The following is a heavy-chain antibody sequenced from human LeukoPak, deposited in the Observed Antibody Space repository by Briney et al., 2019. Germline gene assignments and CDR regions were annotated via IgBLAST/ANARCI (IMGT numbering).Heavy chain of an antibody. Sequence: GGSLRLSCAASGFTFSSYAMSWVRQAPGKGLEWVSAISGSGGSTYYADSVKGRFTISRDNSKNTLYLQMNSLRAEDTAVYYCAKDLFVTDSYDSSGYYFDYWGQGTLVTVSS. V-gene: IGHV3-23*01. CDR2: ISGSGGST. D-gene: IGHD3-22*01. J-gene: IGHJ4*02. CDR1: GFTFSSYA. CDR3: AKDLFVTDSYDSSGYYFDY.